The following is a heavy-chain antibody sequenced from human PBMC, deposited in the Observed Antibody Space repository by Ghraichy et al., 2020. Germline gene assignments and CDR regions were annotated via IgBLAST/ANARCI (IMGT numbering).Heavy chain of an antibody. Sequence: TCALNWVRQAPGKGLEWVSSITASGDPAYSADSVRGRFTISRDNSKNTVYLQMSSLRVEDTAVYYCAKENMAGEVGAPVGYYGMDVWGQGTTVIVS. D-gene: IGHD1-26*01. V-gene: IGHV3-23*01. J-gene: IGHJ6*02. CDR3: AKENMAGEVGAPVGYYGMDV. CDR1: TCA. CDR2: ITASGDPA.